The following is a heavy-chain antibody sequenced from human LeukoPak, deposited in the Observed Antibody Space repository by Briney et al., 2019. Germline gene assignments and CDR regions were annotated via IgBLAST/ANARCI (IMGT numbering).Heavy chain of an antibody. CDR2: INHSVST. Sequence: SETLSLTCAVYGGSFSGYYWSWIRQPPGKGLEWIGEINHSVSTNYNPSLKSRVTISVDTSKNQFSLKLSSVTAADTAVYYCARFSDVDTDYWGQGTLVTVSP. D-gene: IGHD5-18*01. CDR1: GGSFSGYY. CDR3: ARFSDVDTDY. V-gene: IGHV4-34*01. J-gene: IGHJ4*02.